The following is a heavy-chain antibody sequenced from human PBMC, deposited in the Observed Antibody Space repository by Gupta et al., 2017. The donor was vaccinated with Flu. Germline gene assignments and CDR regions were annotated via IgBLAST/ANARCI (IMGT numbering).Heavy chain of an antibody. V-gene: IGHV3-30*04. J-gene: IGHJ6*03. CDR3: ARDEDNYGGDYGYYYYMDV. CDR2: TSYDDTKK. D-gene: IGHD2-21*02. Sequence: QVEMVQSGGGVVQPGRSLRLSCAASGFIFTRYAMHWVGQAPGKGLEWVAITSYDDTKKYYADSVKGRFTIARDNSKNTVYLQMNSLKPEDTAVYYCARDEDNYGGDYGYYYYMDVWGQGSTVTVSS. CDR1: GFIFTRYA.